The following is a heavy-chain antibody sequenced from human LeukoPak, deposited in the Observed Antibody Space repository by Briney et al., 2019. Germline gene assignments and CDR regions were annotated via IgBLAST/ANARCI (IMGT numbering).Heavy chain of an antibody. CDR1: GGSTSSYY. J-gene: IGHJ4*02. CDR2: IYYTGIT. CDR3: ARQQLSQLYYFDY. Sequence: SETLSLTCTVSGGSTSSYYWGWIRQPPGKGLEWIGYIYYTGITNYNPSLKSRVTISVDTSKNQFSLKLSSVTAADTAVYYCARQQLSQLYYFDYWGQGTLVTVSS. V-gene: IGHV4-59*01. D-gene: IGHD6-13*01.